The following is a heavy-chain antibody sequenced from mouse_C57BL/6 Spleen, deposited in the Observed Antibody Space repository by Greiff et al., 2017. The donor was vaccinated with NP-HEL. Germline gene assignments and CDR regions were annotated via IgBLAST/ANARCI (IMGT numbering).Heavy chain of an antibody. CDR2: IYPGGGYT. Sequence: QVQLKQSGAELVRPGTSVKMSCKASGYTFTNYWIGWAKQRPGHGLEWIGDIYPGGGYTNYNEKFKGKATLTADKSSSTAYMQFSSLTSEDSAIYYCARSIDYYGSRRYFDYWGQGTTLTVSS. CDR3: ARSIDYYGSRRYFDY. D-gene: IGHD1-1*01. CDR1: GYTFTNYW. J-gene: IGHJ2*01. V-gene: IGHV1-63*01.